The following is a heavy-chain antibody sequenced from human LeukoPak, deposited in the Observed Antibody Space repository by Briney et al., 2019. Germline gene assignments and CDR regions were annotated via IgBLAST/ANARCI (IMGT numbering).Heavy chain of an antibody. J-gene: IGHJ5*02. CDR2: IIPIFGTA. V-gene: IGHV1-69*13. D-gene: IGHD1-7*01. CDR1: GYTFTGYY. CDR3: ARAGITGTKSHWFDP. Sequence: SVKVSCKASGYTFTGYYMHWVRQAPGQGLEWMGGIIPIFGTANYAQKFQGRVTITADESTSTAYMELSSLRAEDMALYYCARAGITGTKSHWFDPWGQGTLVTVSS.